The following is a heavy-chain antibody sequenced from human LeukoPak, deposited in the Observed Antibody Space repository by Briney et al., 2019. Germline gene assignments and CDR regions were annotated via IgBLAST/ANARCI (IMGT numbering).Heavy chain of an antibody. J-gene: IGHJ4*02. D-gene: IGHD6-13*01. CDR3: ARGSLGGSSWPQTPAREFDY. CDR2: TYYRSKWYN. CDR1: GDSVSSSGVA. Sequence: SQTLSLTCAISGDSVSSSGVAWNWIRQSPSRGLEWLGRTYYRSKWYNDYAVSVKSRIIINPDTSKNQFSLQLNSVTPEDTAVYYCARGSLGGSSWPQTPAREFDYWGQGTLVTVSS. V-gene: IGHV6-1*01.